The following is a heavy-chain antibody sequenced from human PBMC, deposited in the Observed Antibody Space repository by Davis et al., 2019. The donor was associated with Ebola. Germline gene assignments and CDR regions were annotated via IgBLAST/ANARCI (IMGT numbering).Heavy chain of an antibody. CDR1: GGSFSAYY. D-gene: IGHD1-26*01. J-gene: IGHJ2*01. Sequence: MPSETLSLTCAVYGGSFSAYYWTWIRQPPGKGLEWIGEIDHSGSTNYNPSLKSRVAISVDTSKNQFSLNLKSVTATDTAVYYCARRVWDSTDWYFDFWSRGTRATVSS. CDR3: ARRVWDSTDWYFDF. V-gene: IGHV4-34*01. CDR2: IDHSGST.